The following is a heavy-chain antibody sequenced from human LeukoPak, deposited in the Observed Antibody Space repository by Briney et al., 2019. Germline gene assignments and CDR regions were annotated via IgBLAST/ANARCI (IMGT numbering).Heavy chain of an antibody. D-gene: IGHD6-6*01. J-gene: IGHJ4*02. CDR1: GGSISSSSYY. Sequence: SETLSLTCTVSGGSISSSSYYWGWIRQPPGTGLEWIGSIYHSGSTYYNPSLKSRVTISVDTSKNQFSLKLSSVTAADTAVYYCARDAYSSSSRSNYFDYWGQGTLVTVSS. CDR2: IYHSGST. CDR3: ARDAYSSSSRSNYFDY. V-gene: IGHV4-39*07.